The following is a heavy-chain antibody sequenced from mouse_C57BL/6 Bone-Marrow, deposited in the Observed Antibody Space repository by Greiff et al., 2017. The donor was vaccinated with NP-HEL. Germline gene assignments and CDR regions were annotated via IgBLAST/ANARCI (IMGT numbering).Heavy chain of an antibody. D-gene: IGHD2-3*01. CDR2: INPYNGGT. Sequence: EVKLQESGPVLVKPGASVKMSCKASGYTFTDYYMNWVKQSHGKSLEWIGVINPYNGGTSYNQKFKGKATLTVDKSSSTAYMELNSLTSEDSAVYYCARRGIYDGYPGFAYWGQGTLVTVSA. CDR3: ARRGIYDGYPGFAY. CDR1: GYTFTDYY. J-gene: IGHJ3*01. V-gene: IGHV1-19*01.